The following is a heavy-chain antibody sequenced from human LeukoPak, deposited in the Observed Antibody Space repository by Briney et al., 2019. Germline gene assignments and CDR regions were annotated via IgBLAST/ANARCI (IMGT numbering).Heavy chain of an antibody. V-gene: IGHV3-48*01. CDR1: AFTFSSYS. D-gene: IGHD4-17*01. J-gene: IGHJ4*02. CDR3: ARDRLHYGEYEKTFDY. CDR2: TTFRSSII. Sequence: PGGSLRLSCAASAFTFSSYSMNWVRQAPGNGLDLVSYTTFRSSIIYYADSVKGRFTISRDNAKNSLYLQMNSLRAEDTAVYYCARDRLHYGEYEKTFDYWGQGTLVSVSS.